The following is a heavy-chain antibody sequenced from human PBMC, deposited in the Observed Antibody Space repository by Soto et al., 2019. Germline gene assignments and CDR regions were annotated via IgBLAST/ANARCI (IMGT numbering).Heavy chain of an antibody. V-gene: IGHV1-69*06. Sequence: SVKVSCKASGGTFSSYAISWVRQAPGEGLEWMGGIIPIFGTANYAQKFQGRVTITADKSTSTAYMELSSLRSEDTAVYYCARPNYGPVDHYYYYGMDVWGQGSTLTF. D-gene: IGHD4-17*01. CDR2: IIPIFGTA. J-gene: IGHJ6*02. CDR3: ARPNYGPVDHYYYYGMDV. CDR1: GGTFSSYA.